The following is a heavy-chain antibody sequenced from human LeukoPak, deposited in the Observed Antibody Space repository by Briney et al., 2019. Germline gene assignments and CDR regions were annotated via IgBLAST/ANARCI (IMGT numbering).Heavy chain of an antibody. V-gene: IGHV3-66*01. D-gene: IGHD3-22*01. J-gene: IGHJ3*02. CDR3: AKGDSSGYSLGAFDI. CDR2: IYSGGST. CDR1: GFTVSSNY. Sequence: PGGSLRLSCAASGFTVSSNYMSWVRQAPGKGLEWVSVIYSGGSTYYADFVKGRFTISRDNSKNTLYLQMNSLRAEDTVVYYCAKGDSSGYSLGAFDIWGQGTMVTVSS.